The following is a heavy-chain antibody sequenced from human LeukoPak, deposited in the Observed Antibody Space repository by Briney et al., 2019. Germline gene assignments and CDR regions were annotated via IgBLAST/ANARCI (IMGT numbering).Heavy chain of an antibody. J-gene: IGHJ4*02. V-gene: IGHV4-59*11. CDR1: GYSISALAN. D-gene: IGHD6-6*01. Sequence: PSETLSLTCTVSGYSISALANWSWIRQPPGKGLEWIGYIYYSGSTNYNPSLKSRVTISVDTSKNQFSLKLSSVAAADTAVYYCARGAIMGSSPTSDYWGQGTLVTVSS. CDR2: IYYSGST. CDR3: ARGAIMGSSPTSDY.